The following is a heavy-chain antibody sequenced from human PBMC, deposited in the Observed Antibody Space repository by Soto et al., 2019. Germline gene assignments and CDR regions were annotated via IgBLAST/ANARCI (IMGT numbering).Heavy chain of an antibody. J-gene: IGHJ5*02. CDR2: INPSRGSA. CDR3: ARVVAGTTWFDP. CDR1: RYTLTNYN. V-gene: IGHV1-46*01. Sequence: AASVKVSCKASRYTLTNYNIHWVRQAPGQGLAWMGTINPSRGSASYSQHFLGRVTMTSDTSTATVYLHLRSLTSADTAVYDCARVVAGTTWFDPWGQGTPVTVSS. D-gene: IGHD1-1*01.